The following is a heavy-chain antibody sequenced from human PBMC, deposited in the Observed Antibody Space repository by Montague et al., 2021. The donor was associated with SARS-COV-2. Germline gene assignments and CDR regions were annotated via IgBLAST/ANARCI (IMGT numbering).Heavy chain of an antibody. Sequence: TLSLTCTVSGASISTGIYYWSWIRQPAGKGLEWIGRIRTTGHTNYNSSLESRVFMSVDTSTNQFSLSLTSVTAADTAVYFCARFGSWTLDFDLWGQGTLVTVSS. J-gene: IGHJ4*02. CDR1: GASISTGIYY. V-gene: IGHV4-61*02. CDR3: ARFGSWTLDFDL. D-gene: IGHD1-26*01. CDR2: IRTTGHT.